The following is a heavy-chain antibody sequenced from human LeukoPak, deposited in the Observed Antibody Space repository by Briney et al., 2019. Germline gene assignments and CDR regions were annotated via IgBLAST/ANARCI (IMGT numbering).Heavy chain of an antibody. Sequence: SETLSLTCAVHGGSFSGYYWSWIRQPPGKGLEWIGEINHSGSTNYNPSLKSRVTISVDTSKNQFSLKLSSVTAADTAVYYCARRSIAARFGWFDPWGQGTLVTVSS. D-gene: IGHD6-6*01. J-gene: IGHJ5*02. CDR2: INHSGST. V-gene: IGHV4-34*01. CDR3: ARRSIAARFGWFDP. CDR1: GGSFSGYY.